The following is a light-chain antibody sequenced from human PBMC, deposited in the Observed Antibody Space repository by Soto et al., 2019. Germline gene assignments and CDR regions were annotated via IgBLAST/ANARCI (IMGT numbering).Light chain of an antibody. CDR3: QQYGSSPWT. CDR1: QSVSSNY. V-gene: IGKV3-20*01. CDR2: GAS. J-gene: IGKJ1*01. Sequence: EIVLTQSPGTLSLSPGERATLSCRASQSVSSNYLAWYQQKPDQAPRLLIYGASSRATGIPDRFSGSESGTDFTLTISTLEPEDFAVYFCQQYGSSPWTFGQGTKVEIK.